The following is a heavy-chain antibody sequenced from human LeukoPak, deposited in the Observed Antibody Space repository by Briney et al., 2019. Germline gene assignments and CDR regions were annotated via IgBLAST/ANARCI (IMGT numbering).Heavy chain of an antibody. V-gene: IGHV4-59*08. J-gene: IGHJ4*02. CDR2: IYYSGST. D-gene: IGHD6-19*01. CDR1: GGSMSSYS. CDR3: ARHRTSGWGLDY. Sequence: PSETLSLTCTVSGGSMSSYSWSWIRQPLGEGLEWIGFIYYSGSTNYNPSLKSRVTISVDTSKNQFSLKVNSVTAADTAVYYCARHRTSGWGLDYWGQGTLVTVSS.